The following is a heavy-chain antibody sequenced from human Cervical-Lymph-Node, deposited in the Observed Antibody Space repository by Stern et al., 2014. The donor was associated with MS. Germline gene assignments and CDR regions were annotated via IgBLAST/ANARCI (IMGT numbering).Heavy chain of an antibody. Sequence: QVQLVESGPEVRRPGASVKVSCKASGYTFTTYGVTWVRQAPGQGLEWMGWISNYNGKTNYAQKVQGRVTMTTDTPTSTAYMELRSLRSDDTAVYYCARGSGFYYIADYWGQGTLVTVSS. V-gene: IGHV1-18*01. CDR3: ARGSGFYYIADY. D-gene: IGHD3-22*01. J-gene: IGHJ4*02. CDR2: ISNYNGKT. CDR1: GYTFTTYG.